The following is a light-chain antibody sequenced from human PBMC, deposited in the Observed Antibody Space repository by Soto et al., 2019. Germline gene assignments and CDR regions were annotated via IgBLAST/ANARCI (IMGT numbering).Light chain of an antibody. Sequence: EVVLTQAPATLSLTPGERDTLSCRASQSFRGLLAWYQQKPGQAPRLLIYGASNRATGIPDRFSGSGSGTDFTLTISRLDPEDFAVYYCQQYGSSPRTFGQGTKVDIK. J-gene: IGKJ1*01. CDR2: GAS. CDR1: QSFRGL. CDR3: QQYGSSPRT. V-gene: IGKV3-20*01.